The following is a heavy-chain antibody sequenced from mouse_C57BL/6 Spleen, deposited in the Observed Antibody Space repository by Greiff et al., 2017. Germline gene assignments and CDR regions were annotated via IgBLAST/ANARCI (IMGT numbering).Heavy chain of an antibody. Sequence: QVQLQQPGAELVKPGASVKLSCKASGYTFTIYWMHWVKQRPGQGLEWIGMIHPNSGSTNYNEKFKSKATLTVDKSSSTAYMQLSSLTSEDSAVYYCAPIYYDYAWFAYWGQGTLVTVSA. V-gene: IGHV1-64*01. CDR2: IHPNSGST. CDR1: GYTFTIYW. CDR3: APIYYDYAWFAY. J-gene: IGHJ3*01. D-gene: IGHD2-4*01.